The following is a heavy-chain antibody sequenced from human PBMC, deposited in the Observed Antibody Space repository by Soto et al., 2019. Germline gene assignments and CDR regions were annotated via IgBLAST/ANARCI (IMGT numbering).Heavy chain of an antibody. V-gene: IGHV1-18*01. CDR3: ARGQATMIVVVGDY. Sequence: QVQLVQSGAEVKKPGASVKVSCKASGYTFTSSGISWVRPAPGQGLEWMGWISANNGNTNYAQKLQGRVPMTTDTSTSTAYMELRSMRSDDTAVYYCARGQATMIVVVGDYWGQGTLVTVSS. CDR2: ISANNGNT. D-gene: IGHD3-22*01. CDR1: GYTFTSSG. J-gene: IGHJ4*02.